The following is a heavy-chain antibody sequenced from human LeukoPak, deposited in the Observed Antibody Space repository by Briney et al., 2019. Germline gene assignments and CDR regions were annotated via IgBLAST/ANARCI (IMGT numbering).Heavy chain of an antibody. V-gene: IGHV4-39*07. D-gene: IGHD2-15*01. CDR2: INHSGST. CDR1: GGSISSGSYY. J-gene: IGHJ5*02. Sequence: SQTLSLTCTVSGGSISSGSYYWSWIRQPPGKGLEWIGEINHSGSTNYNPSLKSRVTISVDTSKNQFSLKLSSVTAADTAVYYCARGRRAFVVVVAAINWFDPWGQGTLVTVSS. CDR3: ARGRRAFVVVVAAINWFDP.